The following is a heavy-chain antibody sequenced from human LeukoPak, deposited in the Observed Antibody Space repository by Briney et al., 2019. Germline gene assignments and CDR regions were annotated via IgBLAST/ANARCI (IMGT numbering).Heavy chain of an antibody. CDR1: GGSFSGYY. Sequence: SETLSLTCAVYGGSFSGYYWSWIRQPPGKGLEWIGEINHSGSTNYNPSLKSRVTISVDTSKNQFSLKLSSVTAADTAVYYCARLLTYYDFWSGYYRDIGWFDPWGQGTLVTVSS. CDR2: INHSGST. V-gene: IGHV4-34*01. D-gene: IGHD3-3*01. J-gene: IGHJ5*02. CDR3: ARLLTYYDFWSGYYRDIGWFDP.